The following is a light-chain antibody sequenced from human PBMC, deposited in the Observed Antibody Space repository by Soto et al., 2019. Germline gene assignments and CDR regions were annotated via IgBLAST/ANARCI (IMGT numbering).Light chain of an antibody. CDR3: HQRQSWPRT. CDR2: LAS. V-gene: IGKV3-11*01. J-gene: IGKJ1*01. CDR1: QAVNTS. Sequence: EIVLTQSPATLSSFPGDRVTLSCRASQAVNTSLAWYQHKPGQAPRLLIHLASNRAAGVPARFSGSGSGTDFTLTISDVEPEDFAVYYCHQRQSWPRTFGQGPKVDIK.